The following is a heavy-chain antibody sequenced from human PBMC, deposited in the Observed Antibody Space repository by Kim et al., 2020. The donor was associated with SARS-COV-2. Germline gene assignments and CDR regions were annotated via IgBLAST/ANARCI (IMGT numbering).Heavy chain of an antibody. D-gene: IGHD6-13*01. CDR3: ARHLSGAAAGGVYYYYGMDV. J-gene: IGHJ6*02. CDR2: IYYSGST. CDR1: GGSISSSSYY. Sequence: SETLSLTCTVSGGSISSSSYYWGWIRQPPGKGLEWIGSIYYSGSTYYNPSLKSRVTISVDTSKNQFSLKLSSVTAADTAVYYCARHLSGAAAGGVYYYYGMDVWGQGTTVTVSS. V-gene: IGHV4-39*01.